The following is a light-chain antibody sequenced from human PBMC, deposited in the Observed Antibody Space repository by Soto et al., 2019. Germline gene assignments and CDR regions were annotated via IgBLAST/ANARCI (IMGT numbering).Light chain of an antibody. CDR3: QQYYTYPLT. Sequence: AIRMTQSPSSFSASTGDRVTITCRASQGINSYLAWYQQKPGKAPKVVIYDAATLESGVPSRFSGSGSGTDFTLTISGLQSEDFATYYCQQYYTYPLTFGQGTKVEV. CDR2: DAA. J-gene: IGKJ1*01. CDR1: QGINSY. V-gene: IGKV1-8*01.